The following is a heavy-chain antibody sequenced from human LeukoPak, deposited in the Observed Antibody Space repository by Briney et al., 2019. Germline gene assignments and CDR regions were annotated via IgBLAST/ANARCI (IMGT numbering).Heavy chain of an antibody. Sequence: GGSLRLSCAASGFTFSNSDMNWVRQAPGKGPEWVSFISASGGSAHYADSVRGRFTISRDNSKNTLYLQMNSLRAEDTAVYYCAKAGSYSDISVYPLASFDFWGQGTMVTVSS. V-gene: IGHV3-23*01. CDR3: AKAGSYSDISVYPLASFDF. CDR2: ISASGGSA. J-gene: IGHJ3*01. D-gene: IGHD3-22*01. CDR1: GFTFSNSD.